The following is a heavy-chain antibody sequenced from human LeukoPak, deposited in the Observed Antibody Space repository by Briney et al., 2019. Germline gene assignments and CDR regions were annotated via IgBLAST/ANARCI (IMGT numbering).Heavy chain of an antibody. J-gene: IGHJ5*02. CDR1: GYTFTSYG. Sequence: ASVKVSCKASGYTFTSYGISWVRQAPGQGLEWMGWISAYNGNTNYAQKLQGRVTMTTDTSTSTAYMELRSLRSDDTAVYYCARVFPAQFTSMYYDILTRNWFDPWGQGTLVTVSS. D-gene: IGHD3-9*01. CDR2: ISAYNGNT. V-gene: IGHV1-18*01. CDR3: ARVFPAQFTSMYYDILTRNWFDP.